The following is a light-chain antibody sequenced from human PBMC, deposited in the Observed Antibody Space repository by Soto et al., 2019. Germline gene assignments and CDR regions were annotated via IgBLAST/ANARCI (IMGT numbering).Light chain of an antibody. CDR2: AAS. CDR1: QGISSF. V-gene: IGKV1-9*01. J-gene: IGKJ4*01. Sequence: IQLTQSPSSLSASVGDRVTITCRASQGISSFLAWYQQKPGKAPKLLIYAASTLQIGVPSRFSGSGSGTDFTLTISSLPPEDFATYYCPQLESYPATFGGGTKVEIK. CDR3: PQLESYPAT.